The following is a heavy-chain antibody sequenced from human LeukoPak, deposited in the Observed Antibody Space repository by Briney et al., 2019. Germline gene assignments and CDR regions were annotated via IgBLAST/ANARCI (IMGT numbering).Heavy chain of an antibody. CDR1: GYTFTGYY. D-gene: IGHD6-13*01. V-gene: IGHV1-2*04. Sequence: ASVKVSCKASGYTFTGYYMHWVRQAPGQGLEWMGWINPNSGGTNYAQKFQGWVTMTRDTSISTAYMELSRLRSGDTAVYYCARGPIAAAGILSGPWGQGTLVTVSS. J-gene: IGHJ5*02. CDR3: ARGPIAAAGILSGP. CDR2: INPNSGGT.